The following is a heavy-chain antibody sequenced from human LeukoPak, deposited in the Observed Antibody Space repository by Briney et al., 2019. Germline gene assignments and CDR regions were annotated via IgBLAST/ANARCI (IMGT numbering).Heavy chain of an antibody. CDR2: ISYDGSNK. CDR3: AKTSTVTTGY. D-gene: IGHD4-11*01. J-gene: IGHJ4*02. V-gene: IGHV3-30*18. Sequence: GGSLRLSCAASGFTFSSYEMNWVRQAPGKGLEWVAVISYDGSNKYYADSVKGRFTISRDNSKNTLYLQMNSLRAEDTAVYYCAKTSTVTTGYWGQGTLVTVSS. CDR1: GFTFSSYE.